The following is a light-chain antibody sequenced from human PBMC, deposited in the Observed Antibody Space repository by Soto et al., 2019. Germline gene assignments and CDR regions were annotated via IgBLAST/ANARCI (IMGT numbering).Light chain of an antibody. Sequence: QSVLTQPPSASGTPGQTVAISCSGSNSNFGSNTVNWYQQFPGTAPKLLIYGNNQRPSWVPDRFSGSKSDTSASLAISGLLSADESDYYYATWADSLNGLVFGGGTKLTVL. CDR2: GNN. CDR1: NSNFGSNT. CDR3: ATWADSLNGLV. J-gene: IGLJ2*01. V-gene: IGLV1-44*01.